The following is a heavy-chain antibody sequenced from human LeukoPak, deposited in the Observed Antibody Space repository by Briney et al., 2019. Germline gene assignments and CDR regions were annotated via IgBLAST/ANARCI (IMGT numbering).Heavy chain of an antibody. CDR2: IYHSGST. D-gene: IGHD6-6*01. CDR1: GGSISSSSYY. Sequence: PSETLSLTCTVSGGSISSSSYYWGWIRQPPGKGLEWIGSIYHSGSTYYNPSLKSRVTISVDTSKNQFSLKLSSVTAADTAVYYCARAGQLATFDYWGQGTLVTVSS. J-gene: IGHJ4*02. CDR3: ARAGQLATFDY. V-gene: IGHV4-39*07.